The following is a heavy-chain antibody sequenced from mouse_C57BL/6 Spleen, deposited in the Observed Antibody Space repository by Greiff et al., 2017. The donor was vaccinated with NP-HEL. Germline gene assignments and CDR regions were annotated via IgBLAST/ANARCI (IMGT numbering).Heavy chain of an antibody. CDR2: IDPENGDT. CDR3: TTSYGSWFAY. CDR1: GFNIKDDY. D-gene: IGHD1-1*01. V-gene: IGHV14-4*01. J-gene: IGHJ3*01. Sequence: VHVKQSGAELVRPGASVKLSCTASGFNIKDDYMHWVKQRPEQGLEWIGWIDPENGDTEYASKFQGKATITADTSSNTAYLQLSSLTSDDNAVYYCTTSYGSWFAYWGQGTLVTVSA.